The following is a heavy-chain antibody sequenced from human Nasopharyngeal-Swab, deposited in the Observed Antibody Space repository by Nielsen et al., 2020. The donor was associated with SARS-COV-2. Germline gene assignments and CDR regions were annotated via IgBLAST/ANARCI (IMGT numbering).Heavy chain of an antibody. CDR3: ARERWELRYYGMDV. CDR2: IIPIFGTA. CDR1: GGTFSSYA. V-gene: IGHV1-69*13. Sequence: SVKVSCKASGGTFSSYAISWVRQAPGQGLEWMGGIIPIFGTANYAQKFQGRVTITADESTSTAYMELSSPRSEDTAVYYCARERWELRYYGMDVWGQGTTVTVSS. D-gene: IGHD1-26*01. J-gene: IGHJ6*02.